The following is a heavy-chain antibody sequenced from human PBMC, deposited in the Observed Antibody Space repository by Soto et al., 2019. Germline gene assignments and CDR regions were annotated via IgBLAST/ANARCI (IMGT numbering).Heavy chain of an antibody. CDR2: ISYDGSNK. V-gene: IGHV3-30*18. Sequence: PGGSLRLSCAASGFTFSSYGMHWVRQAPGKGLEWVAVISYDGSNKYYADSVKGRFTISRDNSKNTLYLQMNSLRAEDTAVYYCAKDPTRAVAGQVGGYWGQGTLVTVSS. J-gene: IGHJ4*02. D-gene: IGHD6-19*01. CDR1: GFTFSSYG. CDR3: AKDPTRAVAGQVGGY.